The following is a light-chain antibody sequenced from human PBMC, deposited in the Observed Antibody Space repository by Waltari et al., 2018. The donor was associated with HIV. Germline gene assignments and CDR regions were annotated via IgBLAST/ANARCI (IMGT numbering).Light chain of an antibody. Sequence: QSVLTQPPSVSAAPGQKVTISCSGSTYNSGENFVSWYQQLPGTAPRLLIYENHHRPSGTPDRFSGSKSGTSATLGITGLQAGDEAVYFCGTWDNSLSAGVFGGGTRLTVL. CDR3: GTWDNSLSAGV. CDR1: TYNSGENF. J-gene: IGLJ2*01. V-gene: IGLV1-51*02. CDR2: ENH.